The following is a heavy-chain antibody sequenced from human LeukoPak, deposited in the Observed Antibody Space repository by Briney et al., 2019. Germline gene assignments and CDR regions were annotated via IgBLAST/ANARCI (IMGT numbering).Heavy chain of an antibody. V-gene: IGHV3-15*01. Sequence: GGSLRLSCAASGFTFSNAWMSWVRQPPGKGLEWVGRIKSKTDGGTRDYAAPVKGRFTILRDDSKNTLYLQMNSLKTEDTAVYYCTLVGCSGGSCRPGHYWGQGNLVTVSS. CDR3: TLVGCSGGSCRPGHY. CDR1: GFTFSNAW. CDR2: IKSKTDGGTR. J-gene: IGHJ4*02. D-gene: IGHD2-15*01.